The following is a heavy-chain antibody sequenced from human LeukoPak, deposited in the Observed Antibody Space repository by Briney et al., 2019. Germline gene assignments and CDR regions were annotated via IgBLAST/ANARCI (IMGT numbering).Heavy chain of an antibody. CDR1: GFSFSDYY. V-gene: IGHV3-11*01. J-gene: IGHJ4*02. CDR2: IGNSGSTI. Sequence: GGSLRLSCAASGFSFSDYYMSWVRQAPGKGLEWISYIGNSGSTIFYADSVKGRFTVSRDNAKNSLFLQMNSLRAEDTAVYYCARDQDEDRAGTTYDWWGQGTLVTVSS. CDR3: ARDQDEDRAGTTYDW. D-gene: IGHD1-1*01.